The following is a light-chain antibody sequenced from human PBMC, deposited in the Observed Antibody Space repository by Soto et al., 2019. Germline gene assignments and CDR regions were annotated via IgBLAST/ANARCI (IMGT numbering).Light chain of an antibody. J-gene: IGLJ1*01. V-gene: IGLV2-14*01. CDR2: EVS. CDR1: NSDVGGYNY. Sequence: QSALTQPASVSGSPGQSITISCTGTNSDVGGYNYVSWYQQHPGKAPELMIYEVSHRPSGVSNRFSGSKSDNTASLTISGLQAEDEADYYCFSYTSSGTYVFGTGTKVTV. CDR3: FSYTSSGTYV.